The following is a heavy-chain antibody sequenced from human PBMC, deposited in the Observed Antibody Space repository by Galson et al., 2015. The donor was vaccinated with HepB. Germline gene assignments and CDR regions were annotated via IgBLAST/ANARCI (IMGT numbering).Heavy chain of an antibody. CDR2: ISYDGSNK. CDR3: AKDLGWLVRELDLIDY. D-gene: IGHD6-19*01. Sequence: SLRLSCAASGFTFSSYGMHWVRQAPGKGLEWVAVISYDGSNKHYADSVKGRFTISRDNSKNTLYLQMNSLRAEDTAVYYCAKDLGWLVRELDLIDYWGQGTLVTVSS. V-gene: IGHV3-30*18. J-gene: IGHJ4*02. CDR1: GFTFSSYG.